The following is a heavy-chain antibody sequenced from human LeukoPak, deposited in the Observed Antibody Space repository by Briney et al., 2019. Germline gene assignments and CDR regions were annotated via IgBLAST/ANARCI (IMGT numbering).Heavy chain of an antibody. CDR3: ARDSNYDFWSGYYPWFDP. CDR2: IYSGGST. CDR1: GFTVSSNY. D-gene: IGHD3-3*01. Sequence: GGSLRLSCAASGFTVSSNYMSWVRQAPGKGLEWVSVIYSGGSTYYADSVKGRFTISRDNAKNSLYLQMNSLRAEDTAVYYCARDSNYDFWSGYYPWFDPWGQGTLVTVSS. V-gene: IGHV3-53*01. J-gene: IGHJ5*02.